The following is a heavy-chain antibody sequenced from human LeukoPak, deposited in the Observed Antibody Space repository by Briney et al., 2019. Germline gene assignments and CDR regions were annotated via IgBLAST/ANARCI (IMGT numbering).Heavy chain of an antibody. CDR3: ARGNPRPFDY. V-gene: IGHV4-34*01. CDR2: INHSGST. CDR1: AGSSSDYY. J-gene: IGHJ4*02. Sequence: PSETLSLTCAVYAGSSSDYYWNWIRQPPGKGLEWIGEINHSGSTNYNPSLKSRVTISVDTSKNQFSLKLSSVTAADTALYFCARGNPRPFDYWGQGTLVTVSS.